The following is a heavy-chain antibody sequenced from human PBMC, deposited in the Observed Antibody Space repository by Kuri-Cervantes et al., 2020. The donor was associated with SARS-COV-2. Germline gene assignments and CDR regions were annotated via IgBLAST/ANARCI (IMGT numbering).Heavy chain of an antibody. D-gene: IGHD6-13*01. CDR2: IIPILGIA. Sequence: SVKVSCKASGGTFSSYAISWVRQAPGQGLEWMGGIIPILGIANYAQKFQGRVTITADKSTSTAYMELSSLRSEDTAVYCCARDGQQLVPGSFDPWGQGTLVTVSS. V-gene: IGHV1-69*10. J-gene: IGHJ5*02. CDR3: ARDGQQLVPGSFDP. CDR1: GGTFSSYA.